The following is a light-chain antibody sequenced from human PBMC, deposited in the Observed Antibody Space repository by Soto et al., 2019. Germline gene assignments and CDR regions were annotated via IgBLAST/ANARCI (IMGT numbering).Light chain of an antibody. Sequence: DIQMIQSPSTLSASVGDRVSITCRASQSISIWLAWYQQKPGIAPKLLIYTASNLEGGVPSRFSGSGSGTEFTLTISSLQPDDFATYYCQQYSSAWTFGQGTKVELK. CDR3: QQYSSAWT. J-gene: IGKJ1*01. V-gene: IGKV1-5*03. CDR2: TAS. CDR1: QSISIW.